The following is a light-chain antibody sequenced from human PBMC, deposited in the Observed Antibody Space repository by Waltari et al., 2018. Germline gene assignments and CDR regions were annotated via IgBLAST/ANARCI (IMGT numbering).Light chain of an antibody. J-gene: IGLJ2*01. CDR2: DVS. CDR3: SSYTSSSTVV. CDR1: NRDGGGYDY. Sequence: QSALTQPASVSGSPGQSITISCTGTNRDGGGYDYVSWYQQYPGKAPELMIYDVSYRPSGVSNRFSGSKSGNTASLTISGLQAEDEADYYCSSYTSSSTVVFGGGTKLTVL. V-gene: IGLV2-14*03.